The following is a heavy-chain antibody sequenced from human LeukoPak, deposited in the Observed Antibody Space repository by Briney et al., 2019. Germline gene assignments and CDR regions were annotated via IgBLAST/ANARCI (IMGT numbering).Heavy chain of an antibody. CDR2: ISSTGNSI. CDR1: GFRFSDYY. V-gene: IGHV3-11*01. CDR3: AKGGIRYGYWFDH. D-gene: IGHD3-10*01. Sequence: GGSLRLSRAATGFRFSDYYMSWIRQAPGKGLEWVAYISSTGNSIFYADSVKGRFTISRDHAKNSLSLQLNSLRAEDTDVYYCAKGGIRYGYWFDHWGQGTLVTVSS. J-gene: IGHJ5*02.